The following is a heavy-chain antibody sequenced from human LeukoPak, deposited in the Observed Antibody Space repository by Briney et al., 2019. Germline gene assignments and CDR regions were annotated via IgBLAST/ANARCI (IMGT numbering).Heavy chain of an antibody. D-gene: IGHD3-22*01. CDR2: IYPGDSDT. Sequence: PGASLQISCQGSGSTFTSYWIGCVRQLPGKGLEWMGIIYPGDSDTRYSPSFQGQVTISADKSISTAYPQWSSLKASDTAMYYCARHVKYYDSSGYYLNEYYFDYWGQGTLVTVSS. CDR3: ARHVKYYDSSGYYLNEYYFDY. CDR1: GSTFTSYW. J-gene: IGHJ4*02. V-gene: IGHV5-51*01.